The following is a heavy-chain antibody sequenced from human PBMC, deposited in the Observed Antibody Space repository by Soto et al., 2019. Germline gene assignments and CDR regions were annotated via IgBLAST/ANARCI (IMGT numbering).Heavy chain of an antibody. Sequence: GGSLRLSCAASGFTFSSYGMHWVRQAPGKGLEWVAVIWYDGSNKYYADSVKGRFTISRDNSKNTLYLQMNSLRAEDTAVYYCARDIHSFIRSRPHPIYTRGQGTTVTLSS. J-gene: IGHJ6*02. D-gene: IGHD2-15*01. V-gene: IGHV3-33*01. CDR2: IWYDGSNK. CDR3: ARDIHSFIRSRPHPIYT. CDR1: GFTFSSYG.